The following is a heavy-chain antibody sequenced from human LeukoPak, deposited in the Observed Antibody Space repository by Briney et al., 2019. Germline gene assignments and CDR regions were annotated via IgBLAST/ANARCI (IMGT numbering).Heavy chain of an antibody. CDR1: GLTFRSYG. Sequence: PGGSLRLSCAASGLTFRSYGMGWVRQAPGKGLEWVSSITSSGTTNYADSVKDRFVISRDNSKDTLFLQMNSLRAEDTAVYYCARLGGILTGYYDAFDIWGQGTMVTVSS. CDR3: ARLGGILTGYYDAFDI. D-gene: IGHD3-9*01. V-gene: IGHV3-23*01. J-gene: IGHJ3*02. CDR2: ITSSGTT.